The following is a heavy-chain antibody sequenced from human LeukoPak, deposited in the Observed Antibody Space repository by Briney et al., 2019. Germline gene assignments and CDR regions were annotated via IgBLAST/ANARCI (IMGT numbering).Heavy chain of an antibody. V-gene: IGHV4-39*07. CDR1: GGSISSSSYY. CDR2: IYYSGST. D-gene: IGHD3-3*01. Sequence: SETLSLTCTVSGGSISSSSYYWGWIRQPPGKGLEWIGSIYYSGSTYYNPSLKSRVTISVDKSKNQFSLKLSSVTAADTAVYYCARSDFWSGYYFFDYWGQGTLVTVSS. CDR3: ARSDFWSGYYFFDY. J-gene: IGHJ4*02.